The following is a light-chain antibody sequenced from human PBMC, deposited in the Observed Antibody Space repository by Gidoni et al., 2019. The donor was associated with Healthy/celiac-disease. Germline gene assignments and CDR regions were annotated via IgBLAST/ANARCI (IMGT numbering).Light chain of an antibody. CDR2: AAS. V-gene: IGKV1-39*01. CDR1: QSISSY. J-gene: IGKJ4*01. Sequence: DIHMTQFPSSLSASVGDRVTITCRASQSISSYLNWYQQKPGKAPKLLIYAASSLQSGVPSRFSGSGSGTDFTLTISSLQPEDFATYYCQQSYSTPLTFXGXTKVEIK. CDR3: QQSYSTPLT.